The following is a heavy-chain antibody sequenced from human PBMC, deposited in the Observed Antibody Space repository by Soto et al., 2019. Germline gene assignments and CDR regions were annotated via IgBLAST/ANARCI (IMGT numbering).Heavy chain of an antibody. J-gene: IGHJ3*02. CDR3: AEPYYDILTGPLGAFDI. CDR2: ISYDGSNK. Sequence: GGSLRLSCAASGFTFSSYAMHWVRQAPGKGLEWVAVISYDGSNKYYADSVKGRFTISRDNSKNTLYLQMNSLRAEDTAVYYCAEPYYDILTGPLGAFDIWGQGTMVTVSS. D-gene: IGHD3-9*01. CDR1: GFTFSSYA. V-gene: IGHV3-30-3*01.